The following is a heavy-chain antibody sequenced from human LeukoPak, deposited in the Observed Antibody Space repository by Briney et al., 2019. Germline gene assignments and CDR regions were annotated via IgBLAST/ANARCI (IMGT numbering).Heavy chain of an antibody. CDR2: ISYSGST. CDR1: GASVSSYY. V-gene: IGHV4-59*02. J-gene: IGHJ3*02. CDR3: ARAATITAFDI. D-gene: IGHD5-12*01. Sequence: PSETLSLTCTVSGASVSSYYWSWIRQPPGKGLEWIGYISYSGSTNYNPSLKSRVTISVDTSKNQFSLKLSSVTAADTAVYYCARAATITAFDIWGQGTMVTVSS.